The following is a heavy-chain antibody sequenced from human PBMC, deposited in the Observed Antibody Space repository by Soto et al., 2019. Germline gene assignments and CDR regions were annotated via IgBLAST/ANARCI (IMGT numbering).Heavy chain of an antibody. J-gene: IGHJ4*02. D-gene: IGHD1-26*01. V-gene: IGHV4-4*02. CDR1: GGSISNNYW. CDR3: ARRSGSYFSTIFDY. Sequence: SETLSLTCAVSGGSISNNYWWSWVRQSPGKGLVWIGEISHRGTTNYNPSLKSRVTISLDKSKNQLSLKLNSVTAADTAVYYCARRSGSYFSTIFDYWGQGTLVTVSS. CDR2: ISHRGTT.